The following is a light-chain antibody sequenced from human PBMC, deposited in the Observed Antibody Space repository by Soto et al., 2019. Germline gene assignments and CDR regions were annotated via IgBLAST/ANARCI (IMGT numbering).Light chain of an antibody. CDR2: AAS. Sequence: DIQMTQSPSSVSASVGDRVTITCRASQGISSWLVWYQQKPGKAPKPLIYAASSLRTGVPSRFSGSGSGTDFSLTISSLQPEDFATYYCQQANSFPITFGQGTRLEIK. V-gene: IGKV1D-12*01. CDR1: QGISSW. J-gene: IGKJ5*01. CDR3: QQANSFPIT.